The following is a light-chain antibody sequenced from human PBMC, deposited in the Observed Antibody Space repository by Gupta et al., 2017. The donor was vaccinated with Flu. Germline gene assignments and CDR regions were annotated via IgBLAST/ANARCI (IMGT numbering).Light chain of an antibody. V-gene: IGKV1-39*01. CDR2: AAS. J-gene: IGKJ3*01. Sequence: PSSLSASVGDRVTITCRASQSISSYLNWYQQKPGKAPKLLIYAASSLQSGVPSRFSGSGSGTDFTLRISRLQPEDFATYYCQQSESTPLPFGHGTKVDIK. CDR1: QSISSY. CDR3: QQSESTPLP.